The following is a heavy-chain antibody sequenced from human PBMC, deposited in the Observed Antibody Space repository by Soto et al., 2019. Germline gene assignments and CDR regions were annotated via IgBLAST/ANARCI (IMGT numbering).Heavy chain of an antibody. CDR2: ITGIGDRI. D-gene: IGHD4-17*01. CDR1: GFTFSSYA. CDR3: APSPASEYGDGGAYY. Sequence: GGSLRLSCAASGFTFSSYAMGWVRQAPGKGLEWVSSITGIGDRIYYADSVKGRFTISRDNSKNTLFLQMNSLRAEDTAVYYCAPSPASEYGDGGAYYWGQGTLVTVSS. J-gene: IGHJ4*02. V-gene: IGHV3-23*01.